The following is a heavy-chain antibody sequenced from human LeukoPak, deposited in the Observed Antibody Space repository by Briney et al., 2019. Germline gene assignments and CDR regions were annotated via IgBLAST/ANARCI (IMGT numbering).Heavy chain of an antibody. V-gene: IGHV3-23*01. D-gene: IGHD3-22*01. CDR1: GFTFRNYG. CDR3: AKQFVYNGGYYYFDN. CDR2: ISGGGGTT. J-gene: IGHJ4*02. Sequence: GGSLRLSCVASGFTFRNYGMNWVRQTPGKGLEWVSDISGGGGTTNYADSVKGRFTISRDNSRDTVDLHMNSLRVEDTAVYYCAKQFVYNGGYYYFDNWGQGTLVTVSS.